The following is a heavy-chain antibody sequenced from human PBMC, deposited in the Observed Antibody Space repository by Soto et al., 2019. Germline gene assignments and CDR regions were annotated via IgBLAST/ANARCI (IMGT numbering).Heavy chain of an antibody. J-gene: IGHJ6*02. CDR1: GFTFSSYA. Sequence: QPGGSLRLSCAASGFTFSSYAMHWVRQAPGKGLEWVAVISYDGSNKYYADSVKGRFTISRDNSKNTLYLQMNSLRAEDTAVYYCARDGEDIVVVPAAADYYYYYGMDVWGQGTTVTVSS. V-gene: IGHV3-30-3*01. CDR2: ISYDGSNK. CDR3: ARDGEDIVVVPAAADYYYYYGMDV. D-gene: IGHD2-2*01.